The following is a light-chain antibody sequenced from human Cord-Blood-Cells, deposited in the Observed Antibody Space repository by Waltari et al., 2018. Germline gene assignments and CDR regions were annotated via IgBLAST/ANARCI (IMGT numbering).Light chain of an antibody. CDR1: SSDVGGYHC. CDR3: SSYTSSSTYV. CDR2: DVS. Sequence: QSALTQTPSVSGSPGPSITISFPGSSSDVGGYHCLSCYQQHPGKAPKLMIYDVSKRPSGVSNRFSGSKSGNTASLTISGLQAEDEADYYCSSYTSSSTYVFGTGTKVTVL. V-gene: IGLV2-14*01. J-gene: IGLJ1*01.